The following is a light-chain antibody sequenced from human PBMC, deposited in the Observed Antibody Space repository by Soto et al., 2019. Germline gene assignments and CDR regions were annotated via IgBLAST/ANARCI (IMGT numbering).Light chain of an antibody. V-gene: IGKV3-20*01. Sequence: EIVLTQSPGTLSLSPGERVTLSCRASQSVSSSYLAWYQQKPGQGPRLLIFGASSRATGIPDRFSGSGSGTDFTLTISRLEPEDFVVYYCQHYGSTPPWTFGQGTKVDIK. CDR3: QHYGSTPPWT. CDR2: GAS. J-gene: IGKJ1*01. CDR1: QSVSSSY.